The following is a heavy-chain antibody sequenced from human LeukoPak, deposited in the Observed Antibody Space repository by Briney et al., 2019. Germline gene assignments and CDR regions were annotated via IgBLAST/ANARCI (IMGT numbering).Heavy chain of an antibody. CDR2: IKHDGSEK. V-gene: IGHV3-7*01. D-gene: IGHD3/OR15-3a*01. CDR1: GFTFSSYA. CDR3: AKGRWTPYYYYYYGMDV. J-gene: IGHJ6*02. Sequence: GGSLRLSCAASGFTFSSYAMHWVRQAPGKGLEWVASIKHDGSEKYYVDSVRGRFTISRDNSKNTLYLQMNSLRAEDTAVYYCAKGRWTPYYYYYYGMDVWGQGTTVTVSS.